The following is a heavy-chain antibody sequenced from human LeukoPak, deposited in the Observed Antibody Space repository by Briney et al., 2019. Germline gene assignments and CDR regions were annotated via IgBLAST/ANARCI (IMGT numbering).Heavy chain of an antibody. CDR1: GFTLRSYA. V-gene: IGHV3-23*01. CDR3: AKAGWLSYYFDY. CDR2: ISGSGGST. Sequence: PGGSLRLSCAASGFTLRSYAMSWVRQAPGKGLEWVSTISGSGGSTDYADSAKGRFTISRDNSKNTLYLQMNSLRAEDTAVYYCAKAGWLSYYFDYWGQGTLVTVSS. D-gene: IGHD6-19*01. J-gene: IGHJ4*02.